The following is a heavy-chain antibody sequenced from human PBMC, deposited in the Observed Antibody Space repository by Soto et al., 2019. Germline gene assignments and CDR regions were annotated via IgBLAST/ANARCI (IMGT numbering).Heavy chain of an antibody. V-gene: IGHV3-15*01. D-gene: IGHD3-22*01. Sequence: WGSLRLSCAASGFTFSNAWMSWVRQAQGKGLEWVGRIKGEADGGTTDYAAPVKGRITISRDHSKDTLYLQMNSLKTEDTAVYYCTTGLSNGYYNFDYWGQGTPVTVSS. CDR1: GFTFSNAW. CDR2: IKGEADGGTT. J-gene: IGHJ4*02. CDR3: TTGLSNGYYNFDY.